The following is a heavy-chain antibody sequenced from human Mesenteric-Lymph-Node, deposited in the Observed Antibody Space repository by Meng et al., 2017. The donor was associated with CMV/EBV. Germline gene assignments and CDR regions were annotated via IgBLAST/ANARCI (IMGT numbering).Heavy chain of an antibody. CDR1: GYTFTGYY. J-gene: IGHJ3*01. Sequence: VKVSCKASGYTFTGYYIHWVRQAPGQGLEWMGWIHPNGGGTKYAQKFQGSVTMTRDTSISTAYMELSRLRSADTAMYYCARVSGSYLGAFDVWGQGTMVTVSS. CDR2: IHPNGGGT. D-gene: IGHD1-26*01. CDR3: ARVSGSYLGAFDV. V-gene: IGHV1-2*02.